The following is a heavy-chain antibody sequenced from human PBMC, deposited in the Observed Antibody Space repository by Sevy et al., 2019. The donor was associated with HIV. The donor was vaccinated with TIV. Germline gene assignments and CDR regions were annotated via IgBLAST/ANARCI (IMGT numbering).Heavy chain of an antibody. CDR2: VSWNSGHR. Sequence: GGSLRLSCRGTEVDFDNHAMHWVRQVPGKGLEWVSGVSWNSGHRDYADAVKGRFTVSKDNAYRSLYLQMKNLTIEDTGFYYCAGDGASDSVGYYYFETWGQGVVVTVSS. CDR3: AGDGASDSVGYYYFET. J-gene: IGHJ4*02. D-gene: IGHD3-22*01. CDR1: EVDFDNHA. V-gene: IGHV3-9*01.